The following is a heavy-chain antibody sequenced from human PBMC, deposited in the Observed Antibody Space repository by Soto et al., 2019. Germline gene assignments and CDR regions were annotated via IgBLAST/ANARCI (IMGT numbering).Heavy chain of an antibody. Sequence: EVQLVESGGGPIQPGGSLRLSCAASGFTVSSNYMSWVRQAPGKGLEWVSIIYANDNRYYADSVKGRFTISRDNSKNTLYLQMNSLRAEDTAMYYCTKEELGRDHWGQVTLFTVAS. CDR3: TKEELGRDH. CDR2: IYANDNR. V-gene: IGHV3-53*01. J-gene: IGHJ5*02. CDR1: GFTVSSNY. D-gene: IGHD1-7*01.